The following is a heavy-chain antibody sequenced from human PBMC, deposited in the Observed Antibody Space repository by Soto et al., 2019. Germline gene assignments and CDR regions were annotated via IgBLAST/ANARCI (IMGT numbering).Heavy chain of an antibody. D-gene: IGHD6-19*01. CDR1: GGTFSRYA. CDR2: IIPMFGTA. V-gene: IGHV1-69*12. Sequence: QVQLVQSGTEVKKPGSSVKVSCKASGGTFSRYAINWVRQAPGQGLEWMGGIIPMFGTANYVQTFQGRVTITADESTSTAYRELRSLRSEDTAVYYCAQTLGLAVSGPGRFDLWGRGTLVTVTS. J-gene: IGHJ2*01. CDR3: AQTLGLAVSGPGRFDL.